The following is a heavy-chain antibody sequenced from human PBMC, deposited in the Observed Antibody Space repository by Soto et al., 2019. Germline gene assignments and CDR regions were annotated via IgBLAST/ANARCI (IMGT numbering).Heavy chain of an antibody. CDR2: ISSSSSTI. V-gene: IGHV3-11*04. CDR1: GFIFRDWF. Sequence: GGSLRLSCAASGFIFRDWFMSWIRQAPGKGLEWVSYISSSSSTIYYADSVKGRFTISRDNAKNSLYLQMNSLRDEDTAVHYCARDSTGYSSSWYYYYYGMDVWGQGTTVTVSS. D-gene: IGHD6-13*01. CDR3: ARDSTGYSSSWYYYYYGMDV. J-gene: IGHJ6*02.